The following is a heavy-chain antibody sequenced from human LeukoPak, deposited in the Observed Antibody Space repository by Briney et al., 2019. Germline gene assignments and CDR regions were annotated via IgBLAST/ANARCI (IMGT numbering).Heavy chain of an antibody. Sequence: SETLSLTCAVYGETFIHNFWTWIRQPPGKGLEWIGQINHSGSTYYNPSLKSRVTILVDTSKNQFSLKLTSVPAADTAVYYCARAMPYFYGSIAVPGTIDYWGQGILVTVSS. D-gene: IGHD6-19*01. V-gene: IGHV4-34*01. J-gene: IGHJ4*02. CDR2: INHSGST. CDR1: GETFIHNF. CDR3: ARAMPYFYGSIAVPGTIDY.